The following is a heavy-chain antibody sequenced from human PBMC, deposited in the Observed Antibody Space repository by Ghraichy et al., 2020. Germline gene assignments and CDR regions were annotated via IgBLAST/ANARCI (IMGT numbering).Heavy chain of an antibody. V-gene: IGHV4-39*01. J-gene: IGHJ3*02. Sequence: SETLSLTCTVSGDSISSSSYYWGWIRQPPGKGLEWIGTFYYGGKTYHKPSLKSRVTISADTSKNEFSLKVSSVTAADTAVYYCARQPRGEYSYGFFAFDIWGQGTMVTVSS. CDR3: ARQPRGEYSYGFFAFDI. CDR1: GDSISSSSYY. CDR2: FYYGGKT. D-gene: IGHD5-18*01.